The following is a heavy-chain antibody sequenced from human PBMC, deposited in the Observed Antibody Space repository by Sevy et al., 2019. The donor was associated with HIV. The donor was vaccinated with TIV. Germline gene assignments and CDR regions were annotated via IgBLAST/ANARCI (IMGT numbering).Heavy chain of an antibody. D-gene: IGHD1-1*01. CDR2: ISYDGSNK. Sequence: GGSLRLSCAASGFTFSSYAMHWVRQAPGKGLEWVAVISYDGSNKYYADSVKGRFTISRDNSKNTLYLQMNSLRAEDTAVYYCARERGYNHLPYYFDYWGQGTLVTVSS. CDR3: ARERGYNHLPYYFDY. V-gene: IGHV3-30-3*01. CDR1: GFTFSSYA. J-gene: IGHJ4*02.